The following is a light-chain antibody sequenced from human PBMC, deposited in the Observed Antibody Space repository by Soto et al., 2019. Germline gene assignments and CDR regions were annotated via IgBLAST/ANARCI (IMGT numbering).Light chain of an antibody. CDR1: ESVHSN. V-gene: IGKV3-15*01. CDR3: QHHSNWPPT. J-gene: IGKJ3*01. CDR2: YAS. Sequence: EMVMTQSPATLSVSPGERVTLSCRASESVHSNLAWYQQQPGQGPSLLIYYASTRVTGVPDRFSGSGSGTEFTRTIRSLQSEDFGLYYCQHHSNWPPTFGPGTQVEIK.